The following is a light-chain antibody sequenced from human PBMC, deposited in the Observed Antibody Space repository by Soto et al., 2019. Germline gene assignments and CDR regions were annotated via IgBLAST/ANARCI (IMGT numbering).Light chain of an antibody. CDR2: DAS. V-gene: IGKV1-5*01. CDR1: QSISGW. CDR3: KCYDSYSMYT. Sequence: DIQMTQSPSTLSASVGDRVTITCRASQSISGWLAWYQQKPGKAPKVLIYDASNLESGVPSRFSGSGSGTEFTLTISSLQPDDFATYYCKCYDSYSMYTFGQGTKLEIK. J-gene: IGKJ2*01.